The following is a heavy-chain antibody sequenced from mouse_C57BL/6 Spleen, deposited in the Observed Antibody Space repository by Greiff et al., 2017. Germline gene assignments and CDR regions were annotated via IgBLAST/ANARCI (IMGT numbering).Heavy chain of an antibody. V-gene: IGHV1-82*01. CDR2: IYPGDGDT. CDR3: ARGGGSSLFDY. Sequence: QVQLQQSGPELVKPGASVKISCKASGYAFSSSWMNWVKQRPGKGLEWIGRIYPGDGDTNYNGKFKGKATLTADKSSSTAYMQLSSLTSEDSAVYFCARGGGSSLFDYWGQGTTLTVSS. D-gene: IGHD1-1*01. CDR1: GYAFSSSW. J-gene: IGHJ2*01.